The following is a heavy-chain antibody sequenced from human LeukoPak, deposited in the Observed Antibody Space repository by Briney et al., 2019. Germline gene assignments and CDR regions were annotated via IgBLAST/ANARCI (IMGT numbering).Heavy chain of an antibody. CDR1: EFTFSSYT. CDR3: GRAAYSYGPRGFDY. J-gene: IGHJ4*02. Sequence: GGSLRLSCAASEFTFSSYTMNWVRQAPGKGLEWVSSISSTSSYIYYADSVKGRFTLSRDNAKNSLYLQMNSLRAEDTAVYYCGRAAYSYGPRGFDYWGQGTLVTVSS. V-gene: IGHV3-21*01. D-gene: IGHD5-18*01. CDR2: ISSTSSYI.